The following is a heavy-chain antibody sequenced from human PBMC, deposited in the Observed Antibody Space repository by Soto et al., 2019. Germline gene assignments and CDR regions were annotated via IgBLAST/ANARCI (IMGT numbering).Heavy chain of an antibody. V-gene: IGHV4-39*01. CDR2: IYYSGST. J-gene: IGHJ3*02. CDR3: AGRRDVFDI. Sequence: PSETLSLTCTVSGGSISGSPYSWDWIRQSPGKGLEWIGSIYYSGSTHYNPSLKSRVTISVDTSKNQFSLKLSSVTAADTAVYYCAGRRDVFDIWGQGTMVTVSS. CDR1: GGSISGSPYS.